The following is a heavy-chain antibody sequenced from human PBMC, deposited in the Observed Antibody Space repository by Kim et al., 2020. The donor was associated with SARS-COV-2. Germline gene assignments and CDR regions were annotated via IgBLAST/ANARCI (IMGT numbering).Heavy chain of an antibody. CDR2: ISSSSSYI. CDR1: GFTFSSYS. V-gene: IGHV3-21*01. Sequence: GGSLRLSCAASGFTFSSYSMNWVRQAPGKGLEWVSSISSSSSYIYYPDSVKGRFTISRDNDKNSLYLQMNSLRAEDTAVYYCARVSSRDGYDILTNYYYYGMDVWGQGTTVTVSS. D-gene: IGHD3-9*01. J-gene: IGHJ6*02. CDR3: ARVSSRDGYDILTNYYYYGMDV.